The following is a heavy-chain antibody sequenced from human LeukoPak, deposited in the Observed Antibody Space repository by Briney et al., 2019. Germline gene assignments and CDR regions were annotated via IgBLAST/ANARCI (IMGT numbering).Heavy chain of an antibody. D-gene: IGHD3-10*01. CDR3: ACPAPYYYGSWNSP. CDR2: IYTSGST. J-gene: IGHJ5*02. CDR1: GGSISSYD. Sequence: PSETLSLTCTVSGGSISSYDWSWIRQPAGKGLEWIGRIYTSGSTNYNPSLKSRVTMSVDTSKNQFSLKLNSVTAADTAVYYCACPAPYYYGSWNSPWGQGTLVTVSS. V-gene: IGHV4-4*07.